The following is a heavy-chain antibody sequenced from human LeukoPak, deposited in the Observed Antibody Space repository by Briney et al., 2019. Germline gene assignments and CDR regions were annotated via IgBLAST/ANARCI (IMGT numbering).Heavy chain of an antibody. V-gene: IGHV3-30*18. CDR3: AKAKDEWLRLAYFDY. CDR2: ISYDGSNK. J-gene: IGHJ4*02. D-gene: IGHD5-12*01. CDR1: GFTFSSYA. Sequence: PGGSLRLSCAASGFTFSSYAMSWVRQAPGKGLEWVAVISYDGSNKYYADSVKGRFTISRDNSKNTLYLQMNSLRAEDTAVYYCAKAKDEWLRLAYFDYWGQGTLVTVSS.